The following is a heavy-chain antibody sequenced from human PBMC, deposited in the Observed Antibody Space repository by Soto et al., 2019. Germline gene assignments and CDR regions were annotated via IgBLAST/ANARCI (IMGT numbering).Heavy chain of an antibody. D-gene: IGHD3-10*01. Sequence: EVQLVESGGGLIQPGGSLRLYCAASGFNFIRKYMIWVRQAPGKGLEWVSILYSGGTTYYADSVKGRFTISRDTSENTLYLQMSSLIAEDTAVYYCARGLYDSGSLYFDFWGQGTLVTVSS. J-gene: IGHJ4*02. CDR1: GFNFIRKY. V-gene: IGHV3-53*01. CDR3: ARGLYDSGSLYFDF. CDR2: LYSGGTT.